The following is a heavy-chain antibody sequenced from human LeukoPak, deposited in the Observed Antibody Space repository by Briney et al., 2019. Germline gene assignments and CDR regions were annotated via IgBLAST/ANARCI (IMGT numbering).Heavy chain of an antibody. J-gene: IGHJ4*02. CDR3: AKARVTHACEIVYYYY. CDR1: GFTFPNYG. V-gene: IGHV3-30*18. Sequence: PGGSLRLSCAASGFTFPNYGMHWVRPAPGKGLEWVAVTSYDGTKEHYADSVKGRFTISRDNSRDTVFLQMNSLTEDDTAVYFCAKARVTHACEIVYYYYWGQGAQVTVSS. D-gene: IGHD2-21*02. CDR2: TSYDGTKE.